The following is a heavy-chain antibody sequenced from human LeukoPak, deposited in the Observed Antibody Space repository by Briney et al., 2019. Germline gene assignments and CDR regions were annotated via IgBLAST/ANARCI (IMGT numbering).Heavy chain of an antibody. J-gene: IGHJ3*02. CDR1: GYSFTSYW. V-gene: IGHV5-51*01. CDR3: ARRDVTMIVVDHGDAFDI. Sequence: KRGESLKISCKGSGYSFTSYWIGWVRQMPGKGLEWMGIIYPGDSDTRYSPSFQGQVTISADKSISTAYLQWSSLKASDTAMYYCARRDVTMIVVDHGDAFDIWGQGTMVTVSS. CDR2: IYPGDSDT. D-gene: IGHD3-22*01.